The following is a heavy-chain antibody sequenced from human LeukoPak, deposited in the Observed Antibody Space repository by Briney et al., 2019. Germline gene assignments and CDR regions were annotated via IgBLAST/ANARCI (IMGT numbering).Heavy chain of an antibody. CDR1: GFTFSSYG. Sequence: GGSLRLSCAASGFTFSSYGMHWVRQAPGQGLEWMGIINPSGGSTSYAQKFQGRVTMTRDTSTSTVYMELSSLRSEDTAVYYCARDPESQDYDSSGYLFDYWGQGTLVTVSS. D-gene: IGHD3-22*01. CDR3: ARDPESQDYDSSGYLFDY. CDR2: INPSGGST. V-gene: IGHV1-46*01. J-gene: IGHJ4*02.